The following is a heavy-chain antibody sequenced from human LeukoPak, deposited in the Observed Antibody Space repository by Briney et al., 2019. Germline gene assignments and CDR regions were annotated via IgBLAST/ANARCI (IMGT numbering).Heavy chain of an antibody. V-gene: IGHV4-59*08. D-gene: IGHD4-11*01. CDR1: GRSISSYY. Sequence: SETLSLTCTVSGRSISSYYWSWIRQPPGKGLEWIGYIYYSGSTNYNPSLKSRVTISVDTSKNQFSLKLSSVTAADTTVYYCARAVIPYYFDYWGQGTLVTVSS. CDR2: IYYSGST. J-gene: IGHJ4*02. CDR3: ARAVIPYYFDY.